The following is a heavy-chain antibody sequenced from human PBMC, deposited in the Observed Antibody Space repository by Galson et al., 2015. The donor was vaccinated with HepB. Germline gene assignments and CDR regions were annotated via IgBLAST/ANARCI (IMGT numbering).Heavy chain of an antibody. CDR2: ITPFNGNT. V-gene: IGHV1-45*02. CDR3: AIGVPAAAPFDY. CDR1: GYTFTYRY. J-gene: IGHJ4*02. Sequence: SVKVSCKASGYTFTYRYLHWVRQAPGQALEWMGWITPFNGNTNYAQKFQDRVTITRDRSMSTAYMELSSLRSEDTAMYYCAIGVPAAAPFDYWGQGTLVTVSS. D-gene: IGHD2-2*01.